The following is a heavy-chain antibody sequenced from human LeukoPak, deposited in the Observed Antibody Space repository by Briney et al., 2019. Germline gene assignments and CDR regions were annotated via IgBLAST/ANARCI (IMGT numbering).Heavy chain of an antibody. J-gene: IGHJ6*02. CDR3: ARDIELRYFEWLPTAHYYYGMDV. Sequence: GASVKVSCKASGYTFTGYYMHWVRQAPGQGLEWMGWINPNSGGTNYAQKFQGRVTMTRDTSISTAYMELSRLRSDDTAVYYCARDIELRYFEWLPTAHYYYGMDVWGQGTTVTVSS. CDR2: INPNSGGT. D-gene: IGHD3-9*01. V-gene: IGHV1-2*02. CDR1: GYTFTGYY.